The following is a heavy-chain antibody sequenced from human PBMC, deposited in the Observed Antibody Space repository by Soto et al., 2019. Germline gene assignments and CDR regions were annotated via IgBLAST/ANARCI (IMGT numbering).Heavy chain of an antibody. CDR2: IYGSGRGI. D-gene: IGHD2-21*01. CDR1: GLPHSNFA. Sequence: GGSLRLSCTASGLPHSNFAMMWVRQAPGKGLECISGIYGSGRGIEYADSVKGRFTISRDNSKNTVYLQMTDLRVDDTAVYYCAKDAVYNDGLWLMDHWGQGTQVTVSS. CDR3: AKDAVYNDGLWLMDH. V-gene: IGHV3-23*05. J-gene: IGHJ4*02.